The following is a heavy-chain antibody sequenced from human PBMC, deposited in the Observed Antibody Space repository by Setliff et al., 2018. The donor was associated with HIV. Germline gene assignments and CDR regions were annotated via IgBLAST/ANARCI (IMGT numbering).Heavy chain of an antibody. CDR1: GYTFTSYD. D-gene: IGHD4-17*01. CDR3: ARGSFFGDYGNYYYYALDV. Sequence: ASVKVSCKASGYTFTSYDINWVRQATGQGLEWMAWINPNSGNIDYAQKFQGRVTMTKNTSISTAYLELSSLRSEDTAVYYCARGSFFGDYGNYYYYALDVWGQGTKVTVSS. CDR2: INPNSGNI. J-gene: IGHJ6*02. V-gene: IGHV1-8*01.